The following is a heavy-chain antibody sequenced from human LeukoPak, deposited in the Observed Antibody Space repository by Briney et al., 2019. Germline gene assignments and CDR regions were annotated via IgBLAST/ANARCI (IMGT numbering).Heavy chain of an antibody. V-gene: IGHV4-34*01. D-gene: IGHD6-6*01. J-gene: IGHJ4*02. CDR3: ARHAKYSSSCIDY. CDR2: INHSRST. Sequence: SETLSLTCAVYGGSFSGYYWSWIRQPPGKGLEWIGEINHSRSTNYNPSLKGRVTISVDTSKNQFSLKLSSVTAVDTAVYYCARHAKYSSSCIDYWGQGTLVTVSS. CDR1: GGSFSGYY.